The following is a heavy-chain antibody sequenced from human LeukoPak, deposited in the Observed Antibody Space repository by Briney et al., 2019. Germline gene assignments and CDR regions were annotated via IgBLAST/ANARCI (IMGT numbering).Heavy chain of an antibody. CDR2: IYTSGST. Sequence: PSETLSLTCTVSGGSISSYYWSWIRQPAGKGLEWIGRIYTSGSTNYNPSLKSRVTMSVDTSKNQFSLKLSSVTAADTAVYYCARAPKPYYYDSSGPKLDAFDIWGQGTMVTVSS. V-gene: IGHV4-4*07. D-gene: IGHD3-22*01. J-gene: IGHJ3*02. CDR1: GGSISSYY. CDR3: ARAPKPYYYDSSGPKLDAFDI.